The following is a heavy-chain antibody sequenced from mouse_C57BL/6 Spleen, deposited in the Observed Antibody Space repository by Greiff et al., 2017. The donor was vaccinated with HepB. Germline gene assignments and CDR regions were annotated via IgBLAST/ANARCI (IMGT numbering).Heavy chain of an antibody. D-gene: IGHD1-1*01. CDR3: ARGGDYYGSSHYFDY. CDR1: GFTFSDYY. CDR2: INYDGSST. Sequence: EVKLMESEGGLVQPGSSMKLSCTASGFTFSDYYMAWVRQVPEKGLEWVANINYDGSSTYYLDSLKSRFIISRDNATNILYLQMSSLKSEDTATYYCARGGDYYGSSHYFDYWGQGTTLTVSS. J-gene: IGHJ2*01. V-gene: IGHV5-16*01.